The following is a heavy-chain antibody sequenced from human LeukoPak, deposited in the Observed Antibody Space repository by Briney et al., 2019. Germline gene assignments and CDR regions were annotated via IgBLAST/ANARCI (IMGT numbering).Heavy chain of an antibody. CDR3: ARYIAAAGTGYFQH. D-gene: IGHD6-13*01. J-gene: IGHJ1*01. Sequence: SETLSLTCTVSGGSISSYYWSRIRQPPGKGLEWIGYIYYSGSTNYNPSLKSRVTISVDTSKNQFSLKLSSVTAADTAVYYCARYIAAAGTGYFQHWGQGTLVTVSS. CDR1: GGSISSYY. CDR2: IYYSGST. V-gene: IGHV4-59*01.